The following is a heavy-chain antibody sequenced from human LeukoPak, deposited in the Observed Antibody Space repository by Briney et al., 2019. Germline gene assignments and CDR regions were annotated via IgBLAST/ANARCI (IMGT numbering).Heavy chain of an antibody. Sequence: GGSLRLSCAASGFTFSRYWMHWVRQAPGKGLVWVSRINSDGSSTTYADSVKGRFTISRDNAKSTLYLQMNSLRDEDTAVYYCASLFLCYGCSSSSDSSNIWGQGTMVTVSS. V-gene: IGHV3-74*01. CDR3: ASLFLCYGCSSSSDSSNI. CDR2: INSDGSST. J-gene: IGHJ3*02. D-gene: IGHD6-6*01. CDR1: GFTFSRYW.